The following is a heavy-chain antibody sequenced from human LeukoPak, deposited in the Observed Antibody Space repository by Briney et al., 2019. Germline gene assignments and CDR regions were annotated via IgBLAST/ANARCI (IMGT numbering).Heavy chain of an antibody. J-gene: IGHJ1*01. V-gene: IGHV3-23*01. D-gene: IGHD4-17*01. CDR3: AKGHGDYVPAEYLQH. CDR2: ISGNSDRT. Sequence: GGSLRLSCVGSGFSFNNYAMTWVRQAPGKGLEWVSSISGNSDRTYYADSVKGRFTISRDNYKNTVTLQMNSLRAEDTAVYSCAKGHGDYVPAEYLQHWGQGTLVTVSS. CDR1: GFSFNNYA.